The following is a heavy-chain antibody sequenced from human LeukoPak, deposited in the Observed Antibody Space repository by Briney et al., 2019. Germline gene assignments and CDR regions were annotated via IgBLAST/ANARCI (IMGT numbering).Heavy chain of an antibody. CDR1: GFTVTDHW. CDR3: ARRGGEAAAGTVAPGFDP. V-gene: IGHV5-51*01. D-gene: IGHD6-13*01. CDR2: IHPAVSDT. Sequence: GESLKISCKGSGFTVTDHWIAWVRQMPGKGLEWVGIIHPAVSDTPYSPSFQGQVVISVDRSISTAYLQWSSLKASDTAMYYCARRGGEAAAGTVAPGFDPWGQGTLVTVSS. J-gene: IGHJ5*02.